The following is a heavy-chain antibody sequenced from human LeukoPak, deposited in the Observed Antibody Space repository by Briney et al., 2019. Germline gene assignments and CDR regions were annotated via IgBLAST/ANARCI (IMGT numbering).Heavy chain of an antibody. J-gene: IGHJ4*02. CDR3: SRDDYVGS. CDR2: IYSGGGGT. CDR1: GFTVSSDY. V-gene: IGHV3-66*01. Sequence: GGSLRLSCAASGFTVSSDYMSWVRQAPGKGLEWVSVIYSGGGGTYYADPVKGRFTVSRDNSKNTVYLQMNSLRAEDTAVYYWSRDDYVGSWGQGTLVTVSS.